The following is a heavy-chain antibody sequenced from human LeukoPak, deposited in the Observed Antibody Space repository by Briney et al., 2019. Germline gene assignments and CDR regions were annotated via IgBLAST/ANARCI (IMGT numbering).Heavy chain of an antibody. CDR2: IYYSGST. Sequence: SETLSLTCTVSGGSISSYYWSWIRQPPGKGLEWIGYIYYSGSTNNNPSLKSRVTISVDTSKNQFSLKLSSVTAADTAVYYCAREGDDSSGFDYWGQGTLVTVSS. V-gene: IGHV4-59*01. CDR1: GGSISSYY. J-gene: IGHJ4*02. CDR3: AREGDDSSGFDY. D-gene: IGHD3-22*01.